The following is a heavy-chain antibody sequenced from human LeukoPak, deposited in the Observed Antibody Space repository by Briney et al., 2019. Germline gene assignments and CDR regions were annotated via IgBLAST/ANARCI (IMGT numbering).Heavy chain of an antibody. CDR2: INHSGST. J-gene: IGHJ6*03. D-gene: IGHD5-18*01. Sequence: SETLSLTCAVYGGSFSGYYWSWIRQPPGKGPEWIGEINHSGSTNYNPSLKSRVTISVDTSKNQFSLKLSSVTAADTAVYYCARVQLWVYYYMDVWGKGTTVTVSS. CDR3: ARVQLWVYYYMDV. V-gene: IGHV4-34*01. CDR1: GGSFSGYY.